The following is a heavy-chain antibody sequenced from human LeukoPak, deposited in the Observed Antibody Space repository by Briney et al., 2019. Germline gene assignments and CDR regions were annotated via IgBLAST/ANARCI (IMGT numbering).Heavy chain of an antibody. V-gene: IGHV4-34*01. J-gene: IGHJ4*02. Sequence: TSETLSLTCAVYGGSFSGYYWSWIRQPPGKGLEWIGEINHSGSTNYNPSPKSRVTISVDTSKNQFSLKLSSVTAADTAVYYCARKGYYYDSSGYPIDYWGQGTLVTVSS. CDR1: GGSFSGYY. CDR2: INHSGST. CDR3: ARKGYYYDSSGYPIDY. D-gene: IGHD3-22*01.